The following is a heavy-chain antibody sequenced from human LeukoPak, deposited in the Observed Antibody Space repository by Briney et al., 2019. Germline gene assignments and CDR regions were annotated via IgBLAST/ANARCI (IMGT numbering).Heavy chain of an antibody. CDR3: AKDPGCSSTSCYKDGAFDI. CDR2: ISGSGGST. Sequence: PGGSLRLSCAASGFTFSSCAMSWVRQAPGKGLEWVSAISGSGGSTYYADSVKGRFTISRDNSKNTLYLQMNSLRAEDTAVYYCAKDPGCSSTSCYKDGAFDIWGQGTMVTVSS. D-gene: IGHD2-2*02. CDR1: GFTFSSCA. V-gene: IGHV3-23*01. J-gene: IGHJ3*02.